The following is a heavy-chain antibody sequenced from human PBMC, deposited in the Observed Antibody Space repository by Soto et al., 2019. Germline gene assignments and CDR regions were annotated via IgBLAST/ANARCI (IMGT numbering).Heavy chain of an antibody. CDR3: ARVRYYDTSGYYRFDY. Sequence: QVHLVQSGAEVKKPGASVKVSCKASGYTFTSLGISWVRQAPGQGLEWLGWISAYNDNTKYTQKLQGRVTMTTDASTTTAYMELRSLRSDDTAIYYCARVRYYDTSGYYRFDYWGQGPLITVSS. CDR1: GYTFTSLG. J-gene: IGHJ4*02. CDR2: ISAYNDNT. D-gene: IGHD3-22*01. V-gene: IGHV1-18*01.